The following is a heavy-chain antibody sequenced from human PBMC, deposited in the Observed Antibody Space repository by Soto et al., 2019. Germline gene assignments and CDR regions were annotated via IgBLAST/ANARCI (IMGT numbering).Heavy chain of an antibody. J-gene: IGHJ6*02. CDR1: GDTFSSYA. CDR2: IITVLGTT. Sequence: QVQLVQSGAELKKTGSSVKVSCRASGDTFSSYAVNWVRQAPGRGLEWMGRIITVLGTTDYAQNFKGRLTITAEKSKXTXYXXMSSLRSEDTAVYYCARRRYCGYDCYHKHYYGMDVWGQGTTVTVAS. CDR3: ARRRYCGYDCYHKHYYGMDV. V-gene: IGHV1-69*08. D-gene: IGHD2-21*01.